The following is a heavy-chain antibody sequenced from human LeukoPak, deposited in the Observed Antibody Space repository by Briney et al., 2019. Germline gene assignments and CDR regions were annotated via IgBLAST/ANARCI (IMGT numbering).Heavy chain of an antibody. Sequence: GGSLRLSCAASGFSFGDYGMHWVRQAPGKGLEWVAFMRDDATDEYYADSVKGRFTISRDNFNNTLSLQMNSLRAEDTAVYFCTRDKKYYYDSNGMDVWGQGTTVTVTS. D-gene: IGHD3-22*01. CDR3: TRDKKYYYDSNGMDV. CDR2: MRDDATDE. CDR1: GFSFGDYG. J-gene: IGHJ6*02. V-gene: IGHV3-30*02.